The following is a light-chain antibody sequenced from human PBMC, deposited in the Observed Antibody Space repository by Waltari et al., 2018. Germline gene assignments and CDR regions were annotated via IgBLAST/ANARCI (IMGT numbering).Light chain of an antibody. Sequence: EIVMAQSPASLSASPGERAIFSCRASQSVTTNVAWYQQKPRQPPRLLIYGASTRATDIPARFSGSGSGTEFTLTITSPQSEDVGVYYCHQYNDGPPFNFGQGTKLEIK. J-gene: IGKJ2*01. CDR3: HQYNDGPPFN. CDR2: GAS. V-gene: IGKV3-15*01. CDR1: QSVTTN.